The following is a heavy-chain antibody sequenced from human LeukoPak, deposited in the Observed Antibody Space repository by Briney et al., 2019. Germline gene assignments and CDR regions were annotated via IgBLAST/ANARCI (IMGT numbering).Heavy chain of an antibody. CDR1: GYSISGGYY. V-gene: IGHV4-38-2*01. CDR3: VRGDYYGSGSSPRHDY. J-gene: IGHJ4*02. Sequence: SETLSLTCAVSGYSISGGYYWGWIRQPPGKGLEWIGSIYHSGSTYYNPSLKSRVTISVDTSKNQFSLKMSSVTAADTAVYYCVRGDYYGSGSSPRHDYWGQGTLVTVSS. D-gene: IGHD3-10*01. CDR2: IYHSGST.